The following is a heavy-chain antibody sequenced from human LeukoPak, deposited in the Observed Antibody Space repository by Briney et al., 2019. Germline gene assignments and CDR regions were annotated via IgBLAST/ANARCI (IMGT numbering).Heavy chain of an antibody. D-gene: IGHD6-13*01. V-gene: IGHV3-33*01. Sequence: PGGSLRLSCAASGFTFSSYGMPWVRQASGKGLEWVAVIWYDGSNKYYADSVKGRFTISRDNSKNTLYLQMNSLRAEDTAVYYCARSAIGGSSWYSGSMDVWGQGTTVTVSS. J-gene: IGHJ6*02. CDR3: ARSAIGGSSWYSGSMDV. CDR1: GFTFSSYG. CDR2: IWYDGSNK.